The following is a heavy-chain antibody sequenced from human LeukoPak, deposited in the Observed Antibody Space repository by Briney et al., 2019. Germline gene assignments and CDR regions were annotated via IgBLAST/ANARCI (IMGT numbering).Heavy chain of an antibody. CDR2: IYTSGST. Sequence: PSETLSLTCTVSGGSISSYYWSWIRQPAGKGLEWIGRIYTSGSTNYNPSLKSRVTMSVDTSKNQFSLKLSSVTAADTAVYYCARGYSSSWYRKPFDYWGQGTLVTVSS. V-gene: IGHV4-4*07. D-gene: IGHD6-13*01. CDR1: GGSISSYY. CDR3: ARGYSSSWYRKPFDY. J-gene: IGHJ4*02.